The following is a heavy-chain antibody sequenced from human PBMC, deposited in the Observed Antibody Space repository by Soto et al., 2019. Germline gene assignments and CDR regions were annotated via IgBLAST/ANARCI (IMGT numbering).Heavy chain of an antibody. J-gene: IGHJ5*02. CDR3: VRARSITMVRGVPAGLGP. CDR2: INAGNGNT. V-gene: IGHV1-3*01. Sequence: RASVKVSCKASGYTFTSYAMHWVRQAPGQRLEWMGWINAGNGNTKYSQKIQGRVTITRDTSASTAYMELSSLRSEDTVVYYCVRARSITMVRGVPAGLGPWGKGSLVTVAS. CDR1: GYTFTSYA. D-gene: IGHD3-10*01.